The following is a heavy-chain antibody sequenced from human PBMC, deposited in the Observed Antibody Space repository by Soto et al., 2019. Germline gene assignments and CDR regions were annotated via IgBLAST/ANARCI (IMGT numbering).Heavy chain of an antibody. CDR3: ARFRSWDRWRAFDI. CDR1: GGSISSSNW. J-gene: IGHJ3*02. Sequence: PSETLSLTCAVSGGSISSSNWWSWVRQPPGKGLEWIGEIYHSGSTNYKTSLKSRVTISVDKSKNQFSLKLNSVTAADTAVYYCARFRSWDRWRAFDIWGQGXMVTV. V-gene: IGHV4-4*02. CDR2: IYHSGST. D-gene: IGHD6-13*01.